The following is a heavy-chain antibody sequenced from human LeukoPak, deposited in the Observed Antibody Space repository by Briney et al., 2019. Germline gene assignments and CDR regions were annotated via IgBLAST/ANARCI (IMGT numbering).Heavy chain of an antibody. CDR2: VYSDGSNK. D-gene: IGHD4/OR15-4a*01. Sequence: GTSLRLSCAASGFTFTSYDLHWVRRPPGKGLEWVAVVYSDGSNKYYADSVRGRFTISRDNSKNTAPLQMNSLRAEDTAMYYCARDWAGGASGFVDYWGQGTPVMVSS. CDR3: ARDWAGGASGFVDY. CDR1: GFTFTSYD. V-gene: IGHV3-33*01. J-gene: IGHJ4*02.